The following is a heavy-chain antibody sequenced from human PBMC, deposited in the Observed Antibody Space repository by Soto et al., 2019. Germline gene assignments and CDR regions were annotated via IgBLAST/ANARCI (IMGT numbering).Heavy chain of an antibody. V-gene: IGHV3-23*01. CDR1: GFTFSSYA. J-gene: IGHJ4*02. Sequence: QPGGSLRLSCAASGFTFSSYAMSWVRQAPGKGLEWVSAISGSGGSTYYADSVKGRFTISRDNSKNTLYLQMNSLRAEDTAVYYCAKDRHPGSGYYYVVDYWGQGTLVTVSS. CDR3: AKDRHPGSGYYYVVDY. CDR2: ISGSGGST. D-gene: IGHD3-22*01.